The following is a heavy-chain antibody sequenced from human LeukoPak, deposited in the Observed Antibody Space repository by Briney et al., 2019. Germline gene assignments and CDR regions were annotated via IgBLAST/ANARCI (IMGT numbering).Heavy chain of an antibody. D-gene: IGHD5-24*01. CDR2: IYTDGST. CDR1: GFIVSSNY. Sequence: GGFLRLSCAASGFIVSSNYMNWVRQAPGKGLEWVSVIYTDGSTYYADSVKGRFTISRDISRNTVHLQMNSLRAGDTAVYYCARDPHGYNSYFDYWGQGTLVTVSS. V-gene: IGHV3-53*01. CDR3: ARDPHGYNSYFDY. J-gene: IGHJ4*02.